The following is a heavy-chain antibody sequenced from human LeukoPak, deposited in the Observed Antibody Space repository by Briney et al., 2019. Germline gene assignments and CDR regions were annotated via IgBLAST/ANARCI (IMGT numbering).Heavy chain of an antibody. CDR3: ARGGDYTTFDY. CDR1: GGSFSGYY. J-gene: IGHJ4*02. CDR2: INHRGST. Sequence: SSETLSLTCAVYGGSFSGYYWSWIRQPPGKGLEWIGEINHRGSTNYNPSLKSRVTVSVDTSKNQFSLKLSSVTAADTAVYYCARGGDYTTFDYWGQGTLVTVSS. V-gene: IGHV4-34*01. D-gene: IGHD4-17*01.